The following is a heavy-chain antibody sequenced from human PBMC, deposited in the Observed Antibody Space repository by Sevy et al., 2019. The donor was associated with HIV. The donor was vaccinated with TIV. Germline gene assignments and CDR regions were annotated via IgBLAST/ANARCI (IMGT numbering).Heavy chain of an antibody. J-gene: IGHJ4*02. CDR3: AKGRAPDSGKYSFDS. D-gene: IGHD1-26*01. Sequence: ASVKVSCKASGDIFDIYDISWVRQAPGQGLEWMGWITPYSGHTDYAQKFQGRVTMTADTSTSTSYMELSSLTSDDAGVYYCAKGRAPDSGKYSFDSWAQGTLVTVSS. CDR2: ITPYSGHT. V-gene: IGHV1-18*01. CDR1: GDIFDIYD.